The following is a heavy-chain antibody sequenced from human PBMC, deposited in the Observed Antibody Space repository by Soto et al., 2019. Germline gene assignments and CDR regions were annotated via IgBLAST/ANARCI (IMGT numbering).Heavy chain of an antibody. J-gene: IGHJ5*02. Sequence: ASVKVSCKVSGYTLTELSMHWVRQAPGKGLEWMGGFDPEDGETIYAQKFQGRVTMTEDTFTDTAYMELSSLRSEDTAVYYCATVPSRYDFWSGYPDKGNWFDPWGQGTLVTVSS. V-gene: IGHV1-24*01. D-gene: IGHD3-3*01. CDR2: FDPEDGET. CDR3: ATVPSRYDFWSGYPDKGNWFDP. CDR1: GYTLTELS.